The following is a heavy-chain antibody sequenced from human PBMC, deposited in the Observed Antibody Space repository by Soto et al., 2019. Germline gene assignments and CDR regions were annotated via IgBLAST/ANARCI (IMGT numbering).Heavy chain of an antibody. CDR2: ISSSGSTI. D-gene: IGHD6-6*01. Sequence: PGGSLRLSCAASGFTFSDYYMSWIRQAPGKGLEWVSYISSSGSTIYYADSVKGRFTISRDNAKNSLYLQMNSLRAEDTAVYYCARNIAARYYYYMDGWGKGTTVPVSS. CDR3: ARNIAARYYYYMDG. CDR1: GFTFSDYY. V-gene: IGHV3-11*01. J-gene: IGHJ6*03.